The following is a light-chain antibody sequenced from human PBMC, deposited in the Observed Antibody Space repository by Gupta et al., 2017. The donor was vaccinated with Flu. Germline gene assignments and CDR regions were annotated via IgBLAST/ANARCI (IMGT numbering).Light chain of an antibody. CDR1: QSLLHSNGYNY. Sequence: DIVMTPSPLSLPVTPGEPASISCRSSQSLLHSNGYNYLDWYLQKPGQSPQLLIYWGSNRASGVPDRFSGSGSGTDFTLKSSRGEAEDVGVYYCMQALQTWTFGQGTKVEIK. CDR2: WGS. J-gene: IGKJ1*01. CDR3: MQALQTWT. V-gene: IGKV2-28*01.